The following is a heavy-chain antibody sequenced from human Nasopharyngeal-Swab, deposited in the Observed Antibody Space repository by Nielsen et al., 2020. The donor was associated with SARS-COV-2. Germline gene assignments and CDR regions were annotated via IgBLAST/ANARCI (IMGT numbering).Heavy chain of an antibody. J-gene: IGHJ4*02. CDR1: GFTLSDYY. D-gene: IGHD2-15*01. CDR3: ARESSYCSGGSCYGGWYYFDY. CDR2: ISSSGSTI. Sequence: GESLKISCAASGFTLSDYYMSWIRQAPGKGLEWVLYISSSGSTIYYADSVKGRFTISRDNAKNSLYLQMNSLRAEDTAVYYCARESSYCSGGSCYGGWYYFDYWGQGTLVTVSS. V-gene: IGHV3-11*04.